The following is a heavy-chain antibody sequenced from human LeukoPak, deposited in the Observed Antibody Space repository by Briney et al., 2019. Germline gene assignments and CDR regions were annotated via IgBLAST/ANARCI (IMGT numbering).Heavy chain of an antibody. V-gene: IGHV4-59*03. Sequence: SGPGLVKPSETLSLTCTVSGGSMSSYYWSWIRQPAGKGLEWIGYIYYRGGTNYNPSLKSRVAISLDTSKNQFALSLSSVTAADTAVYYCAKVKGGYFYALDSWGQGTLVTVHS. CDR2: IYYRGGT. D-gene: IGHD5-12*01. CDR3: AKVKGGYFYALDS. CDR1: GGSMSSYY. J-gene: IGHJ4*02.